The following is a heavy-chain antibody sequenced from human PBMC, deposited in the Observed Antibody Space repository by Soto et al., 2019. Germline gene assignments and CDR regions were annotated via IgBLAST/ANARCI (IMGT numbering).Heavy chain of an antibody. D-gene: IGHD6-6*01. V-gene: IGHV1-2*04. CDR1: GYTFTGYY. CDR3: AREEYSSSFLGYYYGMDV. CDR2: INPNSGGT. Sequence: ASVKVSCKASGYTFTGYYMHWVRQAPGQGLEWMGWINPNSGGTNYAQKFQGWVTMTRDTSISTAYMELSRLRSDDTAVYYCAREEYSSSFLGYYYGMDVWRQRTTVTVSS. J-gene: IGHJ6*02.